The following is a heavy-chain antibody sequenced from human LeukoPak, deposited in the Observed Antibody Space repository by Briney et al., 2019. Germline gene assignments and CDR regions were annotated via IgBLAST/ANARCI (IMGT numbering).Heavy chain of an antibody. CDR3: ARSPPPVDTAILAGFDP. CDR2: IIPIFGTA. V-gene: IGHV1-69*13. CDR1: GGTFSSYA. J-gene: IGHJ5*02. D-gene: IGHD5-18*01. Sequence: SVKVSCKASGGTFSSYAISWVRQAPGQGLEWMGGIIPIFGTANYAQKFQGRVTITADESTSTAYMELSSLRSEDTAVYYCARSPPPVDTAILAGFDPWGQGTLVTVSS.